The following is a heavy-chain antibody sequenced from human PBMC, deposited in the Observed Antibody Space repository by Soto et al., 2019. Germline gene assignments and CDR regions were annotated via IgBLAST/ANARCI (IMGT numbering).Heavy chain of an antibody. J-gene: IGHJ6*02. V-gene: IGHV1-69*13. Sequence: GASVKLSCKASGGTFSSYAISWVRQAPRQGLEWMGGIIPIFGTANYAQKFQGRVTITADESTSTAYMELSSLRSEDTAVYYCARAELGPGPPSYDILTGYYPLYYYYGMDVWGQGTTVTVSS. CDR2: IIPIFGTA. D-gene: IGHD3-9*01. CDR1: GGTFSSYA. CDR3: ARAELGPGPPSYDILTGYYPLYYYYGMDV.